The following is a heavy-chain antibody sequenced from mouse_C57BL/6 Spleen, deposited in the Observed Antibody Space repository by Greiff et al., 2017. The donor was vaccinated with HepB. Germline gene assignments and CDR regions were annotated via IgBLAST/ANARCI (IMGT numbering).Heavy chain of an antibody. CDR3: ARVYGNYGYFDV. V-gene: IGHV5-4*01. CDR1: GFTFRSYA. CDR2: ISDGGSYT. J-gene: IGHJ1*03. Sequence: DVHLVESGGGLVKPGGSLKLSCAASGFTFRSYAMSWVRQTPEKRLEWVATISDGGSYTYYPDNVKGRFTISRDNAKNNLYLQMSHLKSEDTAMYYCARVYGNYGYFDVWGTGTTVTVSS. D-gene: IGHD2-1*01.